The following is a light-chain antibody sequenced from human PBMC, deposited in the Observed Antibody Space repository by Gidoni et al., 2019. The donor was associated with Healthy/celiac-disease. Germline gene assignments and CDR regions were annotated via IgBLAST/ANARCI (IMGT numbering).Light chain of an antibody. CDR1: QSISSY. CDR3: QQSYSTPRT. J-gene: IGKJ2*01. CDR2: AAS. V-gene: IGKV1-39*01. Sequence: DIQMTQSPSSLSASVVDSVTITCRASQSISSYLNWYQQKPGKAPKLLIYAASSLQSGVPSRFSGSGSGTDFTLTISSLQPEDFATYYCQQSYSTPRTFGQGTKLEXK.